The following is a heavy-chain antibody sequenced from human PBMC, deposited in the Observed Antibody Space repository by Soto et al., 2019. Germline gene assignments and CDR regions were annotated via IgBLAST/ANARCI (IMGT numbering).Heavy chain of an antibody. D-gene: IGHD3-10*01. J-gene: IGHJ3*01. CDR1: GYPFATFA. CDR3: ARDNCYGHHCGDDSFDV. Sequence: QVHLVQSGAEVKKPGASVTISCEASGYPFATFALHWVRQAPGERLEWVGWINTGNGDTKYSQKFQGRVTITRDTFTNTAYMEMSSLRSEDAAVYYCARDNCYGHHCGDDSFDVWGQGTMVTVSS. CDR2: INTGNGDT. V-gene: IGHV1-3*04.